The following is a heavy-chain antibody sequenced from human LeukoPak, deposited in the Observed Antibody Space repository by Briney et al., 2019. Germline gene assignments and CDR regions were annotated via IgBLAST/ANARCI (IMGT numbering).Heavy chain of an antibody. D-gene: IGHD6-13*01. J-gene: IGHJ5*02. CDR2: INSDGSST. Sequence: PGGSLRLSCAASGFTFSSYWMHWVRQAPGKGLVWVSRINSDGSSTSYADSVKGRFTISRDNAKDTLYLQMNSLRAEDTAVYYCARGYYSSSWYSGWFDPWGQGTLVTVSS. CDR3: ARGYYSSSWYSGWFDP. CDR1: GFTFSSYW. V-gene: IGHV3-74*01.